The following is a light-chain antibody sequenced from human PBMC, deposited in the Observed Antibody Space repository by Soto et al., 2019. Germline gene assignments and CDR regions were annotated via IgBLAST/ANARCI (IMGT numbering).Light chain of an antibody. CDR3: LQDYDFPWT. CDR1: QGIRND. V-gene: IGKV1-6*01. CDR2: VAS. J-gene: IGKJ1*01. Sequence: AIQMTQSPSSLSASVGDRVTITCRASQGIRNDLGWYQQKPGKAPKLLIYVASRLRSVVPSRFSGSGAGTDFTLSISSLQPEDFATYYCLQDYDFPWTFGQGTKVEIK.